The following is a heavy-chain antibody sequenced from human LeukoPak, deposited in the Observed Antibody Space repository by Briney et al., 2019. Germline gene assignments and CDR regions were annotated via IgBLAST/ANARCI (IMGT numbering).Heavy chain of an antibody. CDR3: TQETAYDIFTFRGGPLIDS. Sequence: GSLRLSCAASGFTFCSYGMHWLRQAPGHGLEYLGYIYSSGRANYNPSIKGGVTISLDTSNNQFSLSLSSVTAADTAVFFFTQETAYDIFTFRGGPLIDSWGQGTLVTVSS. D-gene: IGHD3-9*01. J-gene: IGHJ4*02. V-gene: IGHV4-59*01. CDR1: GFTFCSYG. CDR2: IYSSGRA.